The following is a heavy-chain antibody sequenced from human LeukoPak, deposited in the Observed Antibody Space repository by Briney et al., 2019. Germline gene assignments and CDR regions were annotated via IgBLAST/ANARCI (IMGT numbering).Heavy chain of an antibody. V-gene: IGHV3-30*02. CDR3: AKLPYCSSTSCYSYYMDV. CDR1: GFTFSSYW. CDR2: IRYDGSNK. Sequence: GGSLRLSCAASGFTFSSYWMSWVRQAPGKGLEWVAFIRYDGSNKYYADSVKGRFTISRDNSKNTLYLQMNSLRAEDTAVYYCAKLPYCSSTSCYSYYMDVWGKGTTVTVSS. D-gene: IGHD2-2*02. J-gene: IGHJ6*03.